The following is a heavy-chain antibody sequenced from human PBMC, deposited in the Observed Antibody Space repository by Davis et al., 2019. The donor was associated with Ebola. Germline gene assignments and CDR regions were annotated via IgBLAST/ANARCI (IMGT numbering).Heavy chain of an antibody. D-gene: IGHD3-22*01. J-gene: IGHJ4*02. CDR2: ISFDGSNK. V-gene: IGHV3-30-3*01. CDR3: ARVVTMIVVT. Sequence: VRQAPGKGLEWVAVISFDGSNKFYADSVKGRFTISRDNAKNSLYLQMNSLRAEDTAVYYCARVVTMIVVTWGQGTLVTVSS.